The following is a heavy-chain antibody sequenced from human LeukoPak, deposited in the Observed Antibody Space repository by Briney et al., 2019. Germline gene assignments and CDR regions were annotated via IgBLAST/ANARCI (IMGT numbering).Heavy chain of an antibody. D-gene: IGHD6-6*01. CDR1: GGSVRSPDSY. J-gene: IGHJ5*02. Sequence: PSETLSLTCTVSGGSVRSPDSYWSWIRQPPGTGLEWIGNIYYIGTTSYNSSLKSRVTISVDTSRNQFSLEVASVTAADTAVYYCARNTSSSPWFDPWAQGFLVTVSS. CDR3: ARNTSSSPWFDP. V-gene: IGHV4-61*08. CDR2: IYYIGTT.